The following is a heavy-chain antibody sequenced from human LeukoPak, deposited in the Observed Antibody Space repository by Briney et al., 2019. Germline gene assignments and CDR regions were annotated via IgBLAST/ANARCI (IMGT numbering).Heavy chain of an antibody. CDR1: GFTVSSNY. J-gene: IGHJ4*02. CDR3: ARLSPYSYGLAPIDY. V-gene: IGHV3-66*04. D-gene: IGHD5-18*01. CDR2: IYSGGNT. Sequence: RGSLRLSCAASGFTVSSNYMSWVRQAPGKGLEWVSVIYSGGNTYYADSVKGRFTISRDNSKNTLYLQTNSLRAEDTAVYYCARLSPYSYGLAPIDYWGQGTLVTVSS.